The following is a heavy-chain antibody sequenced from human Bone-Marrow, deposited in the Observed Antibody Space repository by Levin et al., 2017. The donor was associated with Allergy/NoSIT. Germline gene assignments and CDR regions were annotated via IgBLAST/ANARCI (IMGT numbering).Heavy chain of an antibody. Sequence: GESLKISCVASGFTFSNHGMTWVRQLPGKGLEWVAGIVESGGSVFYADSVTGRFTISRDNSKNKLYLQLNSLRVDDTAIYYCARDIKGPLRYDSWGQGTLVTVSS. V-gene: IGHV3-23*01. CDR1: GFTFSNHG. CDR2: IVESGGSV. J-gene: IGHJ5*01. CDR3: ARDIKGPLRYDS.